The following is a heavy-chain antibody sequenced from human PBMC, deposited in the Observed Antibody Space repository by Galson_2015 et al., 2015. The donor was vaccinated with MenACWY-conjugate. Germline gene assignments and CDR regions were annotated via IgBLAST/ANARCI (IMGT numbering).Heavy chain of an antibody. J-gene: IGHJ3*02. CDR3: SRGGEANLFIVGGISDI. Sequence: SLRLSCAASGFTFSNYWMHWVRQGPGKGLEWLSRIDNDGNRITYADSVKGRFTISRDNAKNTLYLQINSVRADDTAVYYCSRGGEANLFIVGGISDIWGQGTPLTASS. D-gene: IGHD1-26*01. V-gene: IGHV3-74*01. CDR1: GFTFSNYW. CDR2: IDNDGNRI.